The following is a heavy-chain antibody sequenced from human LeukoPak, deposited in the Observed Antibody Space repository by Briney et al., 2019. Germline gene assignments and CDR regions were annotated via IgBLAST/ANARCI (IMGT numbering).Heavy chain of an antibody. CDR2: ISGSGGST. V-gene: IGHV3-23*01. J-gene: IGHJ6*03. D-gene: IGHD3-10*01. CDR1: GFTFSSYG. CDR3: AKGITMVRGQGEYYYMDV. Sequence: GGSLRLSCAASGFTFSSYGMSWVRQAPGKGLEWVSAISGSGGSTYYADSVKGRFTISRDNSKNTLYLQMNSLRAEDTAVYYCAKGITMVRGQGEYYYMDVWGKGTTVTVSS.